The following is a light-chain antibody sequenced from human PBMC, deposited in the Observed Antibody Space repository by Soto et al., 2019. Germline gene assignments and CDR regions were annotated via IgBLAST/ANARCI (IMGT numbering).Light chain of an antibody. CDR1: QSVSSSY. CDR3: QQYGSSPYT. CDR2: GAS. Sequence: EIVLTQSPGTLSLSPGERATLSCRASQSVSSSYLAWYQQKTGQAPRLLIYGASSRATGIPDRFSGSGSGTDFTLTIRRLEPEDFAVYYCQQYGSSPYTFGQGTKLELK. J-gene: IGKJ2*01. V-gene: IGKV3-20*01.